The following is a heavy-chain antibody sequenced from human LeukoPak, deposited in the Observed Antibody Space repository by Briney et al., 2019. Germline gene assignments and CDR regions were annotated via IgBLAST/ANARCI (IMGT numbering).Heavy chain of an antibody. CDR1: GGSISNYY. D-gene: IGHD3-16*02. CDR3: ARHRSYDYVWGSYRKRGDAFDI. Sequence: PSETLSLTCTVSGGSISNYYWSWIRQPAGKGLEWIGRIYTSGSTNYNPSLKSRVTMSVDTSKIQFSLKLCSVTAADTAVYYCARHRSYDYVWGSYRKRGDAFDIWGQGTMVTVSS. CDR2: IYTSGST. J-gene: IGHJ3*02. V-gene: IGHV4-4*07.